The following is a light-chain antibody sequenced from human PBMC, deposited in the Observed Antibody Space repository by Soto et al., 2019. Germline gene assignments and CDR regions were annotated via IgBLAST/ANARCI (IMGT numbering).Light chain of an antibody. CDR1: QTVNTY. CDR2: AAS. Sequence: DIQMTQSPSSLSGSVGDRVTITCRASQTVNTYLNWYQQRPGKAPKLLISAASSLKSGVPSRFSGSGSGTDFTLTISSLQPEDSATYYCQHSYSTPPTFGQGTRVEIK. J-gene: IGKJ1*01. CDR3: QHSYSTPPT. V-gene: IGKV1-39*01.